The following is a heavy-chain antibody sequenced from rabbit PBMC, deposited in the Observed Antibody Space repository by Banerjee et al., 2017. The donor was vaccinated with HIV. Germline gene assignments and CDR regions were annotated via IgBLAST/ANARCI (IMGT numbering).Heavy chain of an antibody. CDR3: ARDYDGSDGVTFKL. Sequence: QEQLEESGGDLVKPEGSLTLTCTASGFSFSSSYRICWVRQAPGKGLEWIACIHAGSSGKTDYASWAKGRITISKTSSTTVTLQMTSLTVADTATYFCARDYDGSDGVTFKLWGPGTLVTVS. J-gene: IGHJ4*01. V-gene: IGHV1S45*01. D-gene: IGHD4-2*01. CDR2: IHAGSSGKT. CDR1: GFSFSSSYR.